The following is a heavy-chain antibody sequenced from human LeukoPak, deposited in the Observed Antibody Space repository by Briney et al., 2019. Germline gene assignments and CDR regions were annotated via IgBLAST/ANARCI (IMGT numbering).Heavy chain of an antibody. V-gene: IGHV3-21*01. Sequence: GGSLRLSCVASGFTFSSYSMNWVRQAPGKGLEWVSSISSSSISIKYADSVKGRFTISRDNAKNLLYMQLNSLRVEDTAVYYCARDVDPGAAPRYWGQGTLVTVSS. D-gene: IGHD4/OR15-4a*01. CDR1: GFTFSSYS. CDR3: ARDVDPGAAPRY. CDR2: ISSSSISI. J-gene: IGHJ4*02.